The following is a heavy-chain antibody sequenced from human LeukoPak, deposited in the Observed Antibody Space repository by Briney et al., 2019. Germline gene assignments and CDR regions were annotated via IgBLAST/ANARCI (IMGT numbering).Heavy chain of an antibody. Sequence: PGGSLRLSCAASGFTFSSYEMNWVRQAPGKGLEWVSYISSSGSTIYYADSVKGRFTISRDNAKNSLYLQMNSLRAEDTAVYYCASQEVATFRYYWGQGTLVTVSS. V-gene: IGHV3-48*03. CDR1: GFTFSSYE. CDR3: ASQEVATFRYY. D-gene: IGHD5-12*01. J-gene: IGHJ4*02. CDR2: ISSSGSTI.